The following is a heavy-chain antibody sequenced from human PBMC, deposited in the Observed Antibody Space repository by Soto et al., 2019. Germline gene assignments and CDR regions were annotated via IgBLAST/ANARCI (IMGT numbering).Heavy chain of an antibody. V-gene: IGHV4-39*01. CDR3: ARHGRLHLSSVSAY. Sequence: ATLSLTCRVSGCNDSSCINYWGGIRQTPGKGLEWIGTIYHSGNTYYNPTLKSRVALSVDMSKNQFSLRLNSVTAEDMALYYCARHGRLHLSSVSAYWRQGAPVTVSS. CDR2: IYHSGNT. J-gene: IGHJ1*01. CDR1: GCNDSSCINY. D-gene: IGHD5-12*01.